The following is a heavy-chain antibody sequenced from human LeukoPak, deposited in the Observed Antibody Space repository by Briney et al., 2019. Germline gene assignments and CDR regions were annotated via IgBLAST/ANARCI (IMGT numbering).Heavy chain of an antibody. CDR3: ARDLSGYFDY. CDR1: GFTFSSYW. J-gene: IGHJ4*02. D-gene: IGHD2/OR15-2a*01. V-gene: IGHV3-7*03. CDR2: IRQDGSEK. Sequence: GGSLRLSCAASGFTFSSYWMSWVRQAPGKGLEWVANIRQDGSEKYYVDSVKGRFTISRDNSKNTLYLQMNSLRAEDTAVYYCARDLSGYFDYWGQGTLVTVSS.